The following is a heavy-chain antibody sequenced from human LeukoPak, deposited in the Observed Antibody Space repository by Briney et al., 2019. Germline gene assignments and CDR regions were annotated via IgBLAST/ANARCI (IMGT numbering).Heavy chain of an antibody. Sequence: GGSLTLSCSASGFTFNKYWMSWIRQLPGQGLEWVANVNQDGTQKDYVDSVKGRFTNSRDNARNLLYLQMNSLRAEDTAVYYCVRDVSSGWAFDYWGHGTLVTVSS. J-gene: IGHJ4*01. CDR1: GFTFNKYW. V-gene: IGHV3-7*01. D-gene: IGHD6-19*01. CDR3: VRDVSSGWAFDY. CDR2: VNQDGTQK.